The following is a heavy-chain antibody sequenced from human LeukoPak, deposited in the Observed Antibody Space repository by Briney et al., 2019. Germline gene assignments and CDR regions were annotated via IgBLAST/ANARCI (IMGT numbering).Heavy chain of an antibody. CDR2: IYTSGST. J-gene: IGHJ5*02. V-gene: IGHV4-61*02. Sequence: PSGTLTLTCTVSGGSISSGSYYWSWIRQPAGKGLEWIGRIYTSGSTNYNPSLKSRVTISVDTSKNQFSLKLSSVTAADTAVYYCARDNGSGWYSVPNWFDPWGQGTLVTVSS. D-gene: IGHD6-19*01. CDR1: GGSISSGSYY. CDR3: ARDNGSGWYSVPNWFDP.